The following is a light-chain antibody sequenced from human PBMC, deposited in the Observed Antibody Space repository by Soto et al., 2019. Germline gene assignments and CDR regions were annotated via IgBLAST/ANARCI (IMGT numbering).Light chain of an antibody. CDR2: AAS. J-gene: IGKJ1*01. CDR3: QQSYSRLVT. V-gene: IGKV1-39*01. CDR1: ENINSY. Sequence: DIQMTQSPSSLSASVEDRVIITCRASENINSYLNWYQQKPGKAPKLLIYAASSLQSGVPPRFSGSGSETVFTLTINNLQPEDSATYYCQQSYSRLVTFGQGTKVEIK.